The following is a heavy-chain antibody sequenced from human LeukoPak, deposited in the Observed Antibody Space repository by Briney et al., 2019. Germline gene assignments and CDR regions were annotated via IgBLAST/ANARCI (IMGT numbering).Heavy chain of an antibody. D-gene: IGHD6-13*01. CDR3: ARNVAYSSSWWPPYGMDV. V-gene: IGHV3-23*01. J-gene: IGHJ6*02. CDR2: ISGSGGST. Sequence: PGGSLRLSCAASGFTFSSYAMSWVRQAPGKGLEWVSAISGSGGSTYYADSVKGRFTISRDNSKNTLYLQMNSLRAEDTAVYYCARNVAYSSSWWPPYGMDVWGQGTTVTVSS. CDR1: GFTFSSYA.